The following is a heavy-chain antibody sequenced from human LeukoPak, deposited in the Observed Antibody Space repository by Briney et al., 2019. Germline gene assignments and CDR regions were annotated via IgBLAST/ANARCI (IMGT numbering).Heavy chain of an antibody. CDR1: GFTFDSYW. CDR3: AKGSYYDSSGSFYFDY. V-gene: IGHV3-23*01. Sequence: GGSLRLSCVASGFTFDSYWMTWVRQAPGKGLEWVSGISGSGDNTYYADSVKGRFTISRDNSKNTLYVQVNSLGTEDTAAYYCAKGSYYDSSGSFYFDYWGQGTLVTVSS. J-gene: IGHJ4*02. D-gene: IGHD3-22*01. CDR2: ISGSGDNT.